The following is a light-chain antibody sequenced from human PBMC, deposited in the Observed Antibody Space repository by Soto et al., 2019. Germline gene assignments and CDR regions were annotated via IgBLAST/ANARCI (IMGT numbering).Light chain of an antibody. Sequence: QSALTQPRSVSGSPGQSVTISCTGTSSDVGGYNYVSWYQQHPGKAPKLMIYDVSKRPSGVPDRFSGSKSGNTASLPISGLQAEDEADYYCCSCAGSYTWVFGGGTKLTVL. J-gene: IGLJ3*02. V-gene: IGLV2-11*01. CDR3: CSCAGSYTWV. CDR1: SSDVGGYNY. CDR2: DVS.